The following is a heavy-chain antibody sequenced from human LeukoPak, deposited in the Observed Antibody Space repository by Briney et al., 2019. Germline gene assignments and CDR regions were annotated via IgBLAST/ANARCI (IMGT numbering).Heavy chain of an antibody. Sequence: TPPETLSLTCTVSGGSISSGGDYWSWIRQHPGKGLEWIGYIYSSGTYYSPSLKSRVTISADTSKNQFSLKVTSVTTADTAVYYCARVLVSGEYYFDYWGQGTLVTVSS. J-gene: IGHJ4*02. D-gene: IGHD2-21*01. CDR2: IYSSGT. CDR3: ARVLVSGEYYFDY. CDR1: GGSISSGGDY. V-gene: IGHV4-31*03.